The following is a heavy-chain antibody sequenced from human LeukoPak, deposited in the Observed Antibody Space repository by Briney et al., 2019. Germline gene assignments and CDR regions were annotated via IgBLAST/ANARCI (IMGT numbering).Heavy chain of an antibody. D-gene: IGHD3-3*01. CDR3: ARHAASRSASFGVVTPKSTYYMDV. CDR2: IYYSGST. Sequence: SETLSLTCTVSGGSISSSSYYWGWIRQPPGKGLEWIGSIYYSGSTYYNPSLKSRVTISVDTSKNQFSLKLSSVTAADTAVYYCARHAASRSASFGVVTPKSTYYMDVWGKGTTVTVSS. V-gene: IGHV4-39*01. J-gene: IGHJ6*03. CDR1: GGSISSSSYY.